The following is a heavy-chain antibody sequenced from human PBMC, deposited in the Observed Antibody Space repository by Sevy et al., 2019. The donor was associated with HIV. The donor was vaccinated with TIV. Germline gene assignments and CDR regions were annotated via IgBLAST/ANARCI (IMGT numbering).Heavy chain of an antibody. Sequence: SETLSLTRTVSGGSISSSSYYWGWIRQPPGKGLEWIGSIYYSGSTYYNPSLKSRVTISVDTSKNQFSLKLSSVTAADTAVYYCARREGYYYDSSGYYYFDYWGQGTLVTVSS. J-gene: IGHJ4*02. CDR2: IYYSGST. CDR1: GGSISSSSYY. V-gene: IGHV4-39*01. CDR3: ARREGYYYDSSGYYYFDY. D-gene: IGHD3-22*01.